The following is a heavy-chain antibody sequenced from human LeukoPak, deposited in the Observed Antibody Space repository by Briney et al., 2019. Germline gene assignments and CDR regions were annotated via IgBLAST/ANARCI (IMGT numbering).Heavy chain of an antibody. CDR1: GYTFTSYD. Sequence: GASVKVSCKASGYTFTSYDINWVRQATGQGLEWMGWMNPNSGNTGYAQKFQGRVTITRNTSISTAYMELSSLRSEDTAVYYCARAGGYYDFWSGQTAEYFQHWGQGTLVTVSS. J-gene: IGHJ1*01. CDR2: MNPNSGNT. V-gene: IGHV1-8*03. CDR3: ARAGGYYDFWSGQTAEYFQH. D-gene: IGHD3-3*01.